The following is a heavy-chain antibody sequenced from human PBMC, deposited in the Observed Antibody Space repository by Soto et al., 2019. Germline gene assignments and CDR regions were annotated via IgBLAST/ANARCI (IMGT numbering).Heavy chain of an antibody. J-gene: IGHJ4*02. V-gene: IGHV3-48*01. Sequence: EVQLVESGGALVQPGGSLRLSCAASGFTFRIYSMNWVRQAPGKGLEWVSYISSSSNSIYYADSLKGRFTISSDNAKNSLYLKMNSLRAEDTAVYYCSRDSSRLDYWGQGTLVTVSS. CDR3: SRDSSRLDY. CDR1: GFTFRIYS. CDR2: ISSSSNSI.